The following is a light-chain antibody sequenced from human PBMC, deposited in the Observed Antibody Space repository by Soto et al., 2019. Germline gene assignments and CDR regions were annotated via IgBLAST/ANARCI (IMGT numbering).Light chain of an antibody. CDR2: EVS. V-gene: IGLV2-14*02. J-gene: IGLJ1*01. CDR3: SSYTSSSTPV. CDR1: SSDVGSYTL. Sequence: QSALTQPASVSGSPRQSITISCTGTSSDVGSYTLVSWYQQHPGKAPKLMIYEVSNRPSGVSNRFSGSKSGNTASLTISGLQAEDEADYYCSSYTSSSTPVFGTGTKLTVL.